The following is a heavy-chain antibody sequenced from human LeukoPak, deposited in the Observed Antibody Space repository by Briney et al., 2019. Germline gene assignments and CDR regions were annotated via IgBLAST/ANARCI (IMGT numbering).Heavy chain of an antibody. CDR3: ARRRDETATAAGYYHMDV. V-gene: IGHV4-59*08. CDR1: GGSLSSSY. CDR2: IYNTGTT. Sequence: PSETLSLTRLLSGGSLSSSYWSCIRQPPGNALEGVGYIYNTGTTNYNPSLNSRVTISVDTSNNQLSLRLRSVTAAETAVYYCARRRDETATAAGYYHMDVWGKGTTVTVSS. J-gene: IGHJ6*03. D-gene: IGHD3-22*01.